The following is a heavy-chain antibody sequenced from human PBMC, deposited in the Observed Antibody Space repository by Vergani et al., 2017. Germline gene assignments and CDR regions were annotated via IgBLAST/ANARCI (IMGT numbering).Heavy chain of an antibody. Sequence: QVQLVQSGAEVKKPGASVKVSCKASGYTFTSYYLHWVRQAPGQGLEWMGIINPSGGSKSYAQKFQGRVTMTRDTSTSTVYMELSSLRSEDTALYYCARDSRYCSSTSGYVGRDWFDPWGQGTLVTVSS. CDR2: INPSGGSK. CDR3: ARDSRYCSSTSGYVGRDWFDP. D-gene: IGHD2-2*01. J-gene: IGHJ5*02. CDR1: GYTFTSYY. V-gene: IGHV1-46*03.